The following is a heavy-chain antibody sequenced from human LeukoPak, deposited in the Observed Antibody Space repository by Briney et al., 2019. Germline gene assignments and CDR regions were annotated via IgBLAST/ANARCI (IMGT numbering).Heavy chain of an antibody. CDR1: GYTFTSYD. CDR3: ARVPYNWNYAIDY. V-gene: IGHV1-8*01. J-gene: IGHJ4*02. Sequence: GASVKLSCKASGYTFTSYDINWVRQATGQGLEWMGWMNPNSGNTGYAQKFQGRVTMTRNTSISTAYMELSSLRSEDTAVYYCARVPYNWNYAIDYWGQGTLVTVSS. CDR2: MNPNSGNT. D-gene: IGHD1-7*01.